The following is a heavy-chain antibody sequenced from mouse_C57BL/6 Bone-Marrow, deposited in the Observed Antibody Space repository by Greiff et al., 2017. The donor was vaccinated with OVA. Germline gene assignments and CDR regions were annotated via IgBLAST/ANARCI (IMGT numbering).Heavy chain of an antibody. J-gene: IGHJ2*01. D-gene: IGHD2-4*01. V-gene: IGHV1-69*01. CDR2: IDPSDSYT. Sequence: VQLQESGAELVKPGASVKMSCKASGYTFTSYWMHWVKQRPGQGLEWIGEIDPSDSYTNYNQKFKGKSTLTVDKSSSTAYMQLSNLTSEDSAVYYCARLSIYYDPSFDYWGQGTTLTVSS. CDR3: ARLSIYYDPSFDY. CDR1: GYTFTSYW.